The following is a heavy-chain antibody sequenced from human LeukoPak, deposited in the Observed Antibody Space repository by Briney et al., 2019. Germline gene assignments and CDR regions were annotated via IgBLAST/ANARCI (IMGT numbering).Heavy chain of an antibody. V-gene: IGHV1-18*01. CDR2: ISAYNGNT. D-gene: IGHD3-9*01. Sequence: ASVKVSCKASGYTFTSYGISWERQAPGQGLEWMGWISAYNGNTNYAQKLQGRVTMTTDTSTSTAYMELRSLRSDDTAVYYCARASDDILTGYFDYWGQGTLVTVSS. CDR1: GYTFTSYG. J-gene: IGHJ4*02. CDR3: ARASDDILTGYFDY.